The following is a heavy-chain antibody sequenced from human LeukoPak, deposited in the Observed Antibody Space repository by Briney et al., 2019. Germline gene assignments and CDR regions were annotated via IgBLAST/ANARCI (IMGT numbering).Heavy chain of an antibody. D-gene: IGHD7-27*01. CDR2: IHGSASYN. CDR3: ARDLAAGDQDY. Sequence: PGGSLRLSCAASGFIFSNYYLNWVRQAPGKGLEWVSCIHGSASYNYYADSVKGRFTISRDNSKNTLYLQMNSLRAEDTAVYYCARDLAAGDQDYWGQGTLVTVSS. J-gene: IGHJ4*02. V-gene: IGHV3-21*01. CDR1: GFIFSNYY.